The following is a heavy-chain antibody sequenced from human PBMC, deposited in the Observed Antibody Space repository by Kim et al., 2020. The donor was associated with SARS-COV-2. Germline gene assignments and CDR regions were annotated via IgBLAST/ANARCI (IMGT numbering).Heavy chain of an antibody. CDR3: ARLYYDFWSGYHQYYYYGMDV. V-gene: IGHV3-7*01. CDR1: GFTFSSYW. Sequence: GGSLRLSCAASGFTFSSYWMSWVRQAPGKGLEWVANIKQDGSEKYYVDSVKGRFTISRDNAKNSLYLQMNSLRAEDTALYYCARLYYDFWSGYHQYYYYGMDVWGQGTKVTVSS. J-gene: IGHJ6*02. D-gene: IGHD3-3*01. CDR2: IKQDGSEK.